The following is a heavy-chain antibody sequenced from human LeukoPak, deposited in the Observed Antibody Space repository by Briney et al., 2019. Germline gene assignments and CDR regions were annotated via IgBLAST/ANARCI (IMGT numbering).Heavy chain of an antibody. CDR2: INSDGINT. CDR3: ARDQYTWRQQPYYFDY. CDR1: GFTFSNYW. J-gene: IGHJ4*02. D-gene: IGHD1-1*01. Sequence: GGSLRLSCAASGFTFSNYWMHWVRQAPGKGLVWVSRINSDGINTSYADSVKGRFTISRDNAKNTLNLQMNSLRAEDTAVYYCARDQYTWRQQPYYFDYWGQGTLVTVSS. V-gene: IGHV3-74*01.